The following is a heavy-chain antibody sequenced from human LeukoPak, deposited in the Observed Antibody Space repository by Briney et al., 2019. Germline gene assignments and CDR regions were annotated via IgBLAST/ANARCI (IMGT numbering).Heavy chain of an antibody. CDR1: GVYFSGYY. J-gene: IGHJ6*03. CDR3: ARGGRGWGLELVFGANYYFYMDV. CDR2: ISYSGSH. V-gene: IGHV4-34*03. Sequence: PSETLSLTCAVYGVYFSGYYWSWIRQPPGKGLEWIGSISYSGSHYYNPSLKSRDTITVDTYKNQLPLTLSSVPAAHTAVYCARGGRGWGLELVFGANYYFYMDVGGKGPTVSVS. D-gene: IGHD2-15*01.